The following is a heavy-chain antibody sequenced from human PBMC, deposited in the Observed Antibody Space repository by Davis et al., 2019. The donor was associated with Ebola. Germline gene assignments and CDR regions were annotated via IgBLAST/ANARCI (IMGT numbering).Heavy chain of an antibody. CDR2: IIPILGIA. CDR3: ASQPLDPILGYCSGGSCYNWFDP. J-gene: IGHJ5*02. CDR1: GGTFSSYA. D-gene: IGHD2-15*01. Sequence: SVKVSCKASGGTFSSYAISWVRQAPGQGLEWMGRIIPILGIANYAQKFQGRVTITADESTSTAYMELSSLRSEDTAVYYCASQPLDPILGYCSGGSCYNWFDPWGQGTLVTVSS. V-gene: IGHV1-69*04.